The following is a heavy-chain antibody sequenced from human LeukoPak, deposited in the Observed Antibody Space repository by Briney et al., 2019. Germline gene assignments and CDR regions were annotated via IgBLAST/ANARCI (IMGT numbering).Heavy chain of an antibody. V-gene: IGHV4-31*03. Sequence: SQTLSLTCTVSGGSISIGGYYWSWIRQHPGKGLEWIGYIYYSGTTYYNPSLRSRVAISVDTSKNQFSLKLTSVTAADTAVYYCARDPRSNWFDPWGQGTLVTVSS. CDR2: IYYSGTT. J-gene: IGHJ5*02. CDR1: GGSISIGGYY. CDR3: ARDPRSNWFDP.